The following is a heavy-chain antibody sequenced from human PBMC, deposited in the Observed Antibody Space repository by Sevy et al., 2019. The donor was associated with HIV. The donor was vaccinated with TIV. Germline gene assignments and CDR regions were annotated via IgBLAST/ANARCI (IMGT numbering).Heavy chain of an antibody. CDR1: GGSFSGYY. J-gene: IGHJ5*02. Sequence: SETLSLTCAVYGGSFSGYYWSWIRQPPGKGLEWIGEINHSVSTNYNPSLKSQVTISVDTSKNQFSLKLSSVTAADTAVYYCARAKMVQGVIRGWFDPWGQGTLVTVSS. CDR3: ARAKMVQGVIRGWFDP. D-gene: IGHD3-10*01. CDR2: INHSVST. V-gene: IGHV4-34*01.